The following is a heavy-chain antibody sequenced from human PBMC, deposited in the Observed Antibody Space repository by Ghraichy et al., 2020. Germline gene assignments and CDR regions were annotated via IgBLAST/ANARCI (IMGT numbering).Heavy chain of an antibody. CDR1: GFTFSSYG. J-gene: IGHJ6*02. CDR3: ARFVVVVAATSWGMDV. D-gene: IGHD2-15*01. Sequence: GESLNISCAASGFTFSSYGMHWVRQAPGKGLEWVAVIWYDGSNKYYADSVKGRFTISRDNSKNTLYLQMNSLRAEDTAVYYCARFVVVVAATSWGMDVWGQGTTVTVSS. CDR2: IWYDGSNK. V-gene: IGHV3-33*01.